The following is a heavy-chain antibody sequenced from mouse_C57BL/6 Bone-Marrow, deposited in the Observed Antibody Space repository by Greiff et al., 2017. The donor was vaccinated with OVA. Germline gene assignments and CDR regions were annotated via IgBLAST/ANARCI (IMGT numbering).Heavy chain of an antibody. D-gene: IGHD2-5*01. V-gene: IGHV10-1*01. Sequence: EVQLVESGGGLVQPKGSLKLSCAASGFSFNTYAMNWVRQAPGKGLEWVARIRSKSNNYATYYAASVKDRFTISREDSESMLYLQMNNFKTEDTAMYYCVRQYSNYPWYFDVWGTGTTVTVSS. CDR3: VRQYSNYPWYFDV. CDR2: IRSKSNNYAT. CDR1: GFSFNTYA. J-gene: IGHJ1*03.